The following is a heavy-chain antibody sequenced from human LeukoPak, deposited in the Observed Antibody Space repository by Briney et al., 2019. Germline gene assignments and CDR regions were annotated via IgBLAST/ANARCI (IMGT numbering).Heavy chain of an antibody. Sequence: SETLSLTCTVSGGSISSYYWSWIRQPPGKGLEWIGNIYYSGSTNYNPSLKSRVTISVDTSKNQFSLKLSSVTAADTAVYYCARDALETYCGGDCLYYYYMDVWGKGTTVTVSS. D-gene: IGHD2-21*02. CDR3: ARDALETYCGGDCLYYYYMDV. V-gene: IGHV4-59*01. CDR2: IYYSGST. CDR1: GGSISSYY. J-gene: IGHJ6*03.